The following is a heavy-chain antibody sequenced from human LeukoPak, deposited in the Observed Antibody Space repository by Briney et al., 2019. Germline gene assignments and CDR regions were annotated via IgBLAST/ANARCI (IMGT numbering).Heavy chain of an antibody. Sequence: PGGSLRLSCAASGFTFSSYAMHWVRQAPGKGLEWVAVISYDGSNKYYADSVKGRFTISRGNSKNTLYLQMNSLRAEDTAVYYCAKDTQWPDYWGQGTLVTVSS. CDR2: ISYDGSNK. J-gene: IGHJ4*02. V-gene: IGHV3-30*04. D-gene: IGHD6-19*01. CDR3: AKDTQWPDY. CDR1: GFTFSSYA.